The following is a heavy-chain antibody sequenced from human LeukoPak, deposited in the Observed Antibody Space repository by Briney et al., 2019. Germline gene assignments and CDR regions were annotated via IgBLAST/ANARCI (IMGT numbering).Heavy chain of an antibody. CDR2: IRSSSSYT. J-gene: IGHJ4*02. Sequence: GGSLRLSCAASGFAFITYSMNWVRQAPGKRLEWVSSIRSSSSYTYYADSVKGRFTISRDNSKNTLYLQMNSLRAEDTAVYYCARGPLGHCSGGSCYSGYWGQGTLVTVSS. D-gene: IGHD2-15*01. V-gene: IGHV3-21*01. CDR1: GFAFITYS. CDR3: ARGPLGHCSGGSCYSGY.